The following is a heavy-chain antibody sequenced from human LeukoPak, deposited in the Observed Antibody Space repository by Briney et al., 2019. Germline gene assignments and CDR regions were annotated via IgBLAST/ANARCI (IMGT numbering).Heavy chain of an antibody. J-gene: IGHJ4*02. CDR2: IYYSGST. V-gene: IGHV4-59*08. Sequence: SETLSLTCTVSGGSISSYYWSWTRQPPGKGLEWIGYIYYSGSTNYNPSLKSRVTISVDTSKNQFSLKLSSVTAADTAVYYCARHEPYYGSGSIYFDYWGQGTLVTVSS. CDR3: ARHEPYYGSGSIYFDY. D-gene: IGHD3-10*01. CDR1: GGSISSYY.